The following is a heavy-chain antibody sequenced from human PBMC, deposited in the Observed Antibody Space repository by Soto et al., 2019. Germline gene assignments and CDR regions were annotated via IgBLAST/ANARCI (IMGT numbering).Heavy chain of an antibody. CDR1: GFTVSSNY. CDR3: ARDMGRGLIDY. D-gene: IGHD2-15*01. Sequence: EVQLVESGGGLVQPGGSLRLSCAASGFTVSSNYMSWVRQAPGKGLEWVSVIYSGGSTYYADSVKGRFTISRHNSKTTLYLQMNRLRAEDTAVYYCARDMGRGLIDYWGQGTLVTVSS. J-gene: IGHJ4*02. CDR2: IYSGGST. V-gene: IGHV3-53*04.